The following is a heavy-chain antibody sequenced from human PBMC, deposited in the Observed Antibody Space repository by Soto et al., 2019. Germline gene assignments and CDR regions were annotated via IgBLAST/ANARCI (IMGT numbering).Heavy chain of an antibody. CDR2: INWNSGSV. Sequence: GGSLRLSCAASGFTFDDYGMHWVRQAPGKGLEWVSGINWNSGSVGYADSVKGRFTISRDNAKSSLYLQMNSLRVEDTALYYCAKDMSIAAPRDGMDVWGQGTTVTVSS. CDR1: GFTFDDYG. V-gene: IGHV3-9*01. D-gene: IGHD6-13*01. J-gene: IGHJ6*02. CDR3: AKDMSIAAPRDGMDV.